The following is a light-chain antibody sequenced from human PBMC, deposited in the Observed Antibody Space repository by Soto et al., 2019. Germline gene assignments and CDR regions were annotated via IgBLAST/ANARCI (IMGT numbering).Light chain of an antibody. J-gene: IGLJ2*01. CDR2: DVS. Sequence: QSVLTQPRSVSGSPGQSVTISCTGTSSDVGGYNYVSWYQQHPGKAPKLMIYDVSKRPSGVPDRFSGSKSGNTASLTISGLQAEDEADYYCCSYAGSYTLRVFGGGTKLIVL. V-gene: IGLV2-11*01. CDR3: CSYAGSYTLRV. CDR1: SSDVGGYNY.